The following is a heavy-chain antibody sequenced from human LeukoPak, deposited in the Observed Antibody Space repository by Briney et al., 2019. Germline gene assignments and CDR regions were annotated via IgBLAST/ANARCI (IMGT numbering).Heavy chain of an antibody. Sequence: GASVKVSCKASGGTFSSYAISWVRQAPGQGLEWRGGIIPIFGTANYAQKFQGRVTITADESTSTAYMELSSLRSEDTAVYYCASEPPGGIAAAGTDYWGQGTLVTVSS. CDR2: IIPIFGTA. V-gene: IGHV1-69*13. CDR1: GGTFSSYA. J-gene: IGHJ4*02. D-gene: IGHD6-13*01. CDR3: ASEPPGGIAAAGTDY.